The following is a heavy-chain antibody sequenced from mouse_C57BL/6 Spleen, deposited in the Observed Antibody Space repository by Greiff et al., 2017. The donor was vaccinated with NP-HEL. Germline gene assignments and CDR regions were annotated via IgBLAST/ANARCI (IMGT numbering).Heavy chain of an antibody. CDR2: IYPGDGDT. D-gene: IGHD2-5*01. Sequence: QVQLQQSGAELVKPGASVKISCKASGYAFSSYWMNWVKQRPGKGLEWIGQIYPGDGDTNYNGKFKGKATLTADKSSSTAYMQLSSLTAEDSAVYFCARRSNYAWFAYWGQGTLVTVSA. V-gene: IGHV1-80*01. CDR3: ARRSNYAWFAY. J-gene: IGHJ3*01. CDR1: GYAFSSYW.